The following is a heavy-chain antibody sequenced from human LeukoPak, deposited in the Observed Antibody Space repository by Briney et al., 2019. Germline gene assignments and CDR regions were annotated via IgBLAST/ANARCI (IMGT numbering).Heavy chain of an antibody. CDR1: GGSFSGYY. Sequence: KPSETLSLTCAVYGGSFSGYYWSWIRQPPGKGLEWIGEINHSGSTNYNPSLKSRVTISVDTSKNQFSLKLSSVTAADTAVYYCARAGGYYSTWGQGTLVTVSS. CDR2: INHSGST. CDR3: ARAGGYYST. V-gene: IGHV4-34*01. J-gene: IGHJ4*02. D-gene: IGHD3-3*01.